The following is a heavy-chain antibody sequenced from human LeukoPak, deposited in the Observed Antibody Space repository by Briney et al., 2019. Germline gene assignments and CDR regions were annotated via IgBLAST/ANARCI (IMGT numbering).Heavy chain of an antibody. CDR2: IIPILGIA. J-gene: IGHJ4*02. Sequence: SVKVSCKASGGTFSSYAISWVRQAPGQGLEWMGRIIPILGIANYAQKFQGRVTITADKSTSTAYMELSSLRSEDAAVYYCARDLEPPRAFDYWGQGTLVTVSS. D-gene: IGHD1-14*01. V-gene: IGHV1-69*04. CDR1: GGTFSSYA. CDR3: ARDLEPPRAFDY.